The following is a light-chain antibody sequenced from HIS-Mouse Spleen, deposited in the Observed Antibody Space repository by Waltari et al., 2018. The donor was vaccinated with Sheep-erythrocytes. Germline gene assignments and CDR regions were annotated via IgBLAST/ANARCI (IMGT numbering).Light chain of an antibody. Sequence: QSALTQPRSVSGSPGQSVTISFTGTSRDGGGSNCVSWYQQHPGKAPKLMIYDVSKRPSGVPDRFSGSKSGNTASLTISGLQAEDEADYYCCSYAGSYNHVFATGTKVTVL. J-gene: IGLJ1*01. CDR1: SRDGGGSNC. V-gene: IGLV2-11*01. CDR2: DVS. CDR3: CSYAGSYNHV.